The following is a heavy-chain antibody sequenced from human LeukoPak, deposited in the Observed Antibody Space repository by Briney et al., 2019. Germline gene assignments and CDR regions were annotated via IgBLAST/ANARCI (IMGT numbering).Heavy chain of an antibody. Sequence: GGSLRLSCAASGFTFSSYAMSWVRQDPGKGLEWVSAISGSGGSTWYAYSMKGRFTISRDNSKNTLYLQMNSLRAEDTAVYYCAKEPIAVAGTFDYWGQGTLVTVSS. CDR2: ISGSGGST. D-gene: IGHD6-19*01. CDR3: AKEPIAVAGTFDY. V-gene: IGHV3-23*01. CDR1: GFTFSSYA. J-gene: IGHJ4*02.